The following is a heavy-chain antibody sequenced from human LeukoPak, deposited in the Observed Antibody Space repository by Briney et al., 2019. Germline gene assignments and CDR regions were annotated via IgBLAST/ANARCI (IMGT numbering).Heavy chain of an antibody. D-gene: IGHD2-21*02. V-gene: IGHV3-30-3*01. CDR1: GFTFSSYA. CDR2: ISYDGSNK. J-gene: IGHJ5*02. CDR3: ARDSISTVVVTASNWFDP. Sequence: LSGGSLRLSCAASGFTFSSYAMHWVRQAPGKGLEWVAVISYDGSNKYYADSVKGRFTISRDNSKNTLYLQMNSLRSEDTAVYCCARDSISTVVVTASNWFDPWGQGTLVTVSS.